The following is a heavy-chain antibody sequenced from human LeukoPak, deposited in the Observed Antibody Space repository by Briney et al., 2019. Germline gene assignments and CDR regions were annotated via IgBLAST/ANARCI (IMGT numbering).Heavy chain of an antibody. Sequence: PGGSLRLSCAASGFTFDDYAMHWVRQAPGKGLEWVSGISWNSGSIGYADPVKGRFTISRDNAKNSLYLQMNSLSAEDTAVYYCARVPGGYDTLYDYWGQGTLVTVSS. CDR3: ARVPGGYDTLYDY. J-gene: IGHJ4*02. CDR2: ISWNSGSI. V-gene: IGHV3-9*01. D-gene: IGHD5-12*01. CDR1: GFTFDDYA.